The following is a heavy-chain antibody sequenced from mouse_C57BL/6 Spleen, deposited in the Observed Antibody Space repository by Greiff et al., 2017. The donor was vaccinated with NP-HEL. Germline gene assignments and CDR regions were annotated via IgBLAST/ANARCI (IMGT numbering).Heavy chain of an antibody. V-gene: IGHV1-80*01. CDR3: ARSPDLLTTVYYAMDY. CDR2: IYPGDGDT. Sequence: VQLQQSGAELVKPGASVKISCKASGYAFSSYWMNWVKQRPGQGLEWIGQIYPGDGDTTYNGKFKGKATLTADKSSSTAYMQLSSLTSEDSAVYYCARSPDLLTTVYYAMDYWGKGTSVTVSS. J-gene: IGHJ4*01. D-gene: IGHD1-1*01. CDR1: GYAFSSYW.